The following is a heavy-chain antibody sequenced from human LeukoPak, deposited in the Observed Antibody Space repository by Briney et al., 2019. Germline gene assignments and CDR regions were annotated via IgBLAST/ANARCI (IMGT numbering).Heavy chain of an antibody. Sequence: GGSLRLSCTTSGFTFSSYALSWVRQAPGKGLEWVSGIRVSGSTYYPDSVTGRFTISTDNSENMLYLQRNSLRAEDTAVYYCAKRGGPAPGRAYLWYLDNWGQGTLVTVSS. J-gene: IGHJ4*02. CDR3: AKRGGPAPGRAYLWYLDN. CDR1: GFTFSSYA. V-gene: IGHV3-23*01. CDR2: IRVSGST. D-gene: IGHD2-15*01.